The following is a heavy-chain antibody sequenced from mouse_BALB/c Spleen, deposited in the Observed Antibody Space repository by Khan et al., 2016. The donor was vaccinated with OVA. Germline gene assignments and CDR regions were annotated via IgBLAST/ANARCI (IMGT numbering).Heavy chain of an antibody. CDR2: INTHSGVP. CDR1: GYTFTTAG. CDR3: ARGGAAYYRDDGGAMEY. J-gene: IGHJ4*01. V-gene: IGHV9-4*02. Sequence: QIQLVQSGPELKKPGETVRISCKASGYTFTTAGIQWVQKMPGKGLKWIGCINTHSGVPKYAEDFKGWFAFSLEISVCSTYLQITNLKNEDTATYFCARGGAAYYRDDGGAMEYWGQGTSVTVSS. D-gene: IGHD2-14*01.